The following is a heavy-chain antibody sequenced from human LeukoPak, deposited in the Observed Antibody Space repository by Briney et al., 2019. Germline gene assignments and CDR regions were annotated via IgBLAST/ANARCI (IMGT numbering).Heavy chain of an antibody. CDR3: ARHPDY. V-gene: IGHV4-39*01. J-gene: IGHJ4*02. Sequence: SETLSLTCAVYGGSFSGYYRGWIRQPPGKGLEWIGSIYYSGSTYYNPSLKSRVTISVDTSKNQFSLKLSSVTAADTAVYYCARHPDYWGQGTLVTVSS. CDR1: GGSFSGYY. CDR2: IYYSGST.